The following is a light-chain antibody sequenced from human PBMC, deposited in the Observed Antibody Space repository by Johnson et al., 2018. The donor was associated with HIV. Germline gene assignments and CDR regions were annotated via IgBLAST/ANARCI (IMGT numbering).Light chain of an antibody. CDR3: GTWDSSLSAL. V-gene: IGLV1-51*02. CDR2: ENK. J-gene: IGLJ1*01. CDR1: SSNIGKNY. Sequence: QSVLTQPPSVSAAPGQMVSISCSGSSSNIGKNYVSWYQQFPGTAPKLLIHENKKRPSGIPDRFSGSKSGTSATLDITGLQTGDEADYYCGTWDSSLSALFGTGTKVTVL.